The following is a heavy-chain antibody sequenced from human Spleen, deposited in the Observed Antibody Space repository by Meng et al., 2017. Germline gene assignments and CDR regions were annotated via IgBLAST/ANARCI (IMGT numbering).Heavy chain of an antibody. CDR2: IKSKTDGGTT. Sequence: GESLKISCAASGFTFSNAWMSWVRQAPGKGLEWVGRIKSKTDGGTTDYATPVKGRFTISRDDSKNTLYLQMSSLKTEDTGVYYCSGHVDYWGHGTLVTVSS. CDR1: GFTFSNAW. J-gene: IGHJ4*01. V-gene: IGHV3-15*01. CDR3: SGHVDY.